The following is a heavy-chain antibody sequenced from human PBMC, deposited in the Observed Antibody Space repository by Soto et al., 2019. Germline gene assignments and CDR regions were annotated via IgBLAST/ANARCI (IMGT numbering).Heavy chain of an antibody. V-gene: IGHV3-33*01. Sequence: QVQLVESGGGVVQPGRSLRLSCAASGFTFSSYGMHWVRQAPGKGLEWVAVIWYDGSNKYYADSVKGRFTISRDNSKNTLYLQMNSLRAEDTAVYYCARDTYYDILTGYLDYYFDYWGQGTLVTVSS. J-gene: IGHJ4*02. CDR2: IWYDGSNK. CDR3: ARDTYYDILTGYLDYYFDY. CDR1: GFTFSSYG. D-gene: IGHD3-9*01.